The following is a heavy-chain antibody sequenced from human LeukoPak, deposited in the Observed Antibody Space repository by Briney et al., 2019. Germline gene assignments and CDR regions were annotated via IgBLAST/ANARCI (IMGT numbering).Heavy chain of an antibody. Sequence: SETLSLTCAVYGGSFSGYYWSWIRQPPGKGLEWIGEINHSGSTNYNPSLKSRVTISVDTSKNQFSLKLSSVTAADTAVYYCAREYSSSSGKTFDIWGQGTMVTVSS. J-gene: IGHJ3*02. CDR2: INHSGST. V-gene: IGHV4-34*01. CDR3: AREYSSSSGKTFDI. CDR1: GGSFSGYY. D-gene: IGHD6-6*01.